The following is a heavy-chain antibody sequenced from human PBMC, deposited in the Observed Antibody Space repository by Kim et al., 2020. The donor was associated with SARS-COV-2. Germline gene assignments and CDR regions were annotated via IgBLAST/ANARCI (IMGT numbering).Heavy chain of an antibody. Sequence: KSRVTISVDTSKNQFSLKLSSVTAADTAVYYCARLSSSSWYSSDGNWFDPWGQGTLVTVSS. J-gene: IGHJ5*02. V-gene: IGHV4-39*01. D-gene: IGHD6-13*01. CDR3: ARLSSSSWYSSDGNWFDP.